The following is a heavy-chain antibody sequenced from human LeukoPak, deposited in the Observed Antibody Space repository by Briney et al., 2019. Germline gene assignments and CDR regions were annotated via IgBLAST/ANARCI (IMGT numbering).Heavy chain of an antibody. CDR1: GGSISSDY. CDR3: ATRGY. CDR2: IYNSGSN. D-gene: IGHD3-10*01. Sequence: SETLSLTCTVSGGSISSDYWQWIRQPPGKGLEWIGYIYNSGSNNHNPSLKSRLTISIDTSKNQFSLKLTSVTAADTAVYYCATRGYWGQGTLVTVSS. V-gene: IGHV4-59*08. J-gene: IGHJ4*02.